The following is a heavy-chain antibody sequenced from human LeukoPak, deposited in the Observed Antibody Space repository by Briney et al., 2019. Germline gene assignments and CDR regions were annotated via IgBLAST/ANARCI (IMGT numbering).Heavy chain of an antibody. V-gene: IGHV1-46*01. Sequence: ASVKVSCKASGYTFTSYGISWVRQAPGQGLEWMGIINPSGGSTSYAQKFQGRVTMTRDTSTSTVYMELSSLRSEDTAVYYCARESASSGYYRAIDYWGQGTLVTVSS. D-gene: IGHD3-22*01. CDR1: GYTFTSYG. CDR3: ARESASSGYYRAIDY. CDR2: INPSGGST. J-gene: IGHJ4*02.